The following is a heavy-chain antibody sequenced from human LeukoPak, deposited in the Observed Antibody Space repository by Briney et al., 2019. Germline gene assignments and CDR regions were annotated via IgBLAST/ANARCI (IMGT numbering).Heavy chain of an antibody. Sequence: HPGGSLRLSCAASGFTFSSYGMHWVRQASGKGLEWVALISYEGSNKYYADSVKGRFTISRDNSNNTLYLQMSSLRAEDTAVYFCATGGASIFLDAFDMWGQGTMVTVSS. V-gene: IGHV3-30*03. D-gene: IGHD3-9*01. J-gene: IGHJ3*02. CDR3: ATGGASIFLDAFDM. CDR1: GFTFSSYG. CDR2: ISYEGSNK.